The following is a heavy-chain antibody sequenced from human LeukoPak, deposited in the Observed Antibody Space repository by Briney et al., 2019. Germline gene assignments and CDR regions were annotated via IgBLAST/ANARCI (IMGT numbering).Heavy chain of an antibody. D-gene: IGHD5-24*01. Sequence: ASVKVSCKASGYTFTGYYMHWVRQAPGQGLEWMGRINPNSGGTNYAQKFQGRVTMTRDTSISTAYIELSRLRSDDTAVYYCAREVYKLYNWFDPWGQGTLVTVSS. V-gene: IGHV1-2*06. CDR1: GYTFTGYY. CDR2: INPNSGGT. J-gene: IGHJ5*02. CDR3: AREVYKLYNWFDP.